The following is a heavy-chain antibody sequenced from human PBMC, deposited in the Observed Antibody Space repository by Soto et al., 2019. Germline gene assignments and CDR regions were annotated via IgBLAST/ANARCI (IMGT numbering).Heavy chain of an antibody. CDR3: AREGDFWSGPTPKNYYYYYMDV. CDR1: GYTFTSYD. Sequence: ASVKVCCKASGYTFTSYDINWVRQATGQGLEWMGWMNPNSGNTGYAQKFQGRVTMTRNTSISTAYMELSSLRSEDTAVYYCAREGDFWSGPTPKNYYYYYMDVWGKGTTVTVSS. CDR2: MNPNSGNT. D-gene: IGHD3-3*01. J-gene: IGHJ6*03. V-gene: IGHV1-8*01.